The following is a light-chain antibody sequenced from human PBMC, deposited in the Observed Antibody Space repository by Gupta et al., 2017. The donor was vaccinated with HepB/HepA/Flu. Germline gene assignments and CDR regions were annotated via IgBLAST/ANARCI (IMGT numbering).Light chain of an antibody. J-gene: IGKJ2*01. CDR3: QQRDSTPHT. Sequence: DIQMTQSPSSLSASVGDRVTITFRASQSISSYLNWYQQKPGKAPKLLLYAASSLQSGVPSRFSGSGSATDFTLTISRLQPEAFAPYSCQQRDSTPHTFGQGTKMEIK. CDR2: AAS. V-gene: IGKV1-39*01. CDR1: QSISSY.